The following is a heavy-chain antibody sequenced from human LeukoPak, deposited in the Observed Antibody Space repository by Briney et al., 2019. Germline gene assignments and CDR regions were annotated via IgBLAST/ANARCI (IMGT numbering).Heavy chain of an antibody. CDR3: ARLRGGNMDV. J-gene: IGHJ6*03. Sequence: SETLSLTCTVSGDSISSSSYYWGWIRQPPGKGLEWIGSIYYSGSTYYNPPLKSRVTISVDTSKNQFSLKLSSVTAADTAVYYCARLRGGNMDVWGKGTTVTVSS. CDR2: IYYSGST. CDR1: GDSISSSSYY. V-gene: IGHV4-39*07.